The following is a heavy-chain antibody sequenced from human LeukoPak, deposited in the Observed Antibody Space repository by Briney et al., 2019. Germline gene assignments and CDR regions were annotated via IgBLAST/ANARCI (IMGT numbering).Heavy chain of an antibody. CDR3: ARAGGKSQDDFWSGYQPNWFDA. J-gene: IGHJ5*02. V-gene: IGHV4-4*07. D-gene: IGHD3-3*01. Sequence: SETLSLTCTVSGGSISSYYWSWIRQPAGKGLEWIGRIYTSGSTNYNPSLQSRVTISVDKSKNQFSLKLSSVTAADTAVDYCARAGGKSQDDFWSGYQPNWFDAWGQGTLVTVSS. CDR1: GGSISSYY. CDR2: IYTSGST.